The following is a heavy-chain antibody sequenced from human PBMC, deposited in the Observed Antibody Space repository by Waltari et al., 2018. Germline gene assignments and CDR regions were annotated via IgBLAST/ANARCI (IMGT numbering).Heavy chain of an antibody. D-gene: IGHD3-10*01. Sequence: QVLESGGGLGQPGGSLRLSCAASGFNFYYFAVSWVGQAPGKGLGGCGTDEMGGGRRYLGDSVKGRFTISRDNSKNMVFLQIDSLRPDDTAVYYCARTIVKWFGDYWGQGIQVTVSS. V-gene: IGHV3-23*01. CDR3: ARTIVKWFGDY. CDR2: DEMGGGRR. J-gene: IGHJ4*02. CDR1: GFNFYYFA.